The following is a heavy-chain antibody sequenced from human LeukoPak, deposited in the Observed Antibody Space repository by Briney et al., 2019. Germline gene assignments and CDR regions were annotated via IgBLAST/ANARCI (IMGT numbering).Heavy chain of an antibody. CDR3: TKGHITMDGPFNYFDS. Sequence: PGGSLRLSCAASGFPLSCFALSWVRQSPGAGLEWVSTISKKGNKKTYADSLRGRFTISRDNSKNTLHLQNDTLTTNDTATYFCTKGHITMDGPFNYFDSWGQGTLVTVSS. D-gene: IGHD2-8*01. CDR1: GFPLSCFA. V-gene: IGHV3-23*01. CDR2: ISKKGNKK. J-gene: IGHJ4*02.